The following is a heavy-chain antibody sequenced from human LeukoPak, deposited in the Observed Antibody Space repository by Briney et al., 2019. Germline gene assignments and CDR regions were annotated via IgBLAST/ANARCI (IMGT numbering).Heavy chain of an antibody. V-gene: IGHV3-48*04. J-gene: IGHJ4*02. Sequence: GGSLRLSCAASGFTFSSYSMNWVRQAPGKGLEWVSFISSSSSTIYYADSVKGRFTISRDNAKNSLYLQMNSLRAEDTAVYYCARDRGGSYSAIDYWGQGTLVAVSS. CDR1: GFTFSSYS. D-gene: IGHD1-26*01. CDR2: ISSSSSTI. CDR3: ARDRGGSYSAIDY.